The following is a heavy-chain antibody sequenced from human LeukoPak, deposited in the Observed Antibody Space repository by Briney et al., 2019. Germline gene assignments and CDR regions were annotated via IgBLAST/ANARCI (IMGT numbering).Heavy chain of an antibody. D-gene: IGHD2-21*02. V-gene: IGHV4-34*01. CDR2: INHSGST. J-gene: IGHJ4*02. CDR3: ARGRRSIVVVTAIRLFYFDY. Sequence: SEPLSLTCAVYGGSFSGYYRSWIRQPPGKGLEWIGEINHSGSTNYNPSLKSRVTITVDTSKNQFSLKLSSVTAADTAVYYCARGRRSIVVVTAIRLFYFDYWGQGTLVTVSS. CDR1: GGSFSGYY.